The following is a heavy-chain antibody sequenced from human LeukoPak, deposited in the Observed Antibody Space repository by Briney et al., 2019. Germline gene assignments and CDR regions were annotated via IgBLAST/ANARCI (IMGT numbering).Heavy chain of an antibody. Sequence: GASVKVSCKASGYTFTGYYMHWVRQAPGQGLEWMGWINPNSGGTNYAQKFQGRVTMTRDTSISTAYMELSRLRSDDTAVYYCARVGVSSDLHYYYYMDVWGKGTTVTVSS. J-gene: IGHJ6*03. CDR1: GYTFTGYY. D-gene: IGHD6-19*01. CDR2: INPNSGGT. V-gene: IGHV1-2*02. CDR3: ARVGVSSDLHYYYYMDV.